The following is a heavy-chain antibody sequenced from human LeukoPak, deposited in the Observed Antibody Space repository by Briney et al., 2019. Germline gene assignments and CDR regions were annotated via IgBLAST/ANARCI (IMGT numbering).Heavy chain of an antibody. D-gene: IGHD2-2*01. CDR3: ARAEYCSSTSCYGFDY. V-gene: IGHV4-34*01. J-gene: IGHJ4*02. Sequence: SETLSLTCAVYGGSFSGYYWSWLRQPPGKGLEWIGEINHSGSTNYNPSLKSRVTISVDTSKNQFSLKLSSVTAADTAVYYCARAEYCSSTSCYGFDYWGQGTLVTVSS. CDR2: INHSGST. CDR1: GGSFSGYY.